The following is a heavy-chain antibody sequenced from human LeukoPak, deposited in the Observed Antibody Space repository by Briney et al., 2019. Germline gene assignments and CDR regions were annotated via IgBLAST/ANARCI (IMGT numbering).Heavy chain of an antibody. CDR2: IRYDGSNK. Sequence: PGGSLRLSCAASGFTFSNYEMHWVRQAPGKGLEWVAFIRYDGSNKYYADSVKGRFSISRDNSKNTLYLQMNSLRAEDTAVYYCAKDRRRKYYYGSGSWENWGQGTLVTVSS. D-gene: IGHD3-10*01. CDR3: AKDRRRKYYYGSGSWEN. J-gene: IGHJ4*02. CDR1: GFTFSNYE. V-gene: IGHV3-30*02.